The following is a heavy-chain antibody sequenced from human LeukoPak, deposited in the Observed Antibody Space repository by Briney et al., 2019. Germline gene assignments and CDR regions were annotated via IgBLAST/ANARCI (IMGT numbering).Heavy chain of an antibody. CDR3: ERRVTSNWFDP. D-gene: IGHD2-21*02. CDR1: GGSISSYY. Sequence: SETLSLTCTVSGGSISSYYWSWIRQPPGKGLEWIGYMYYSGSTNYNPSLKSRVTISVDTSKNQFSLKLSSVTAADTAVYYCERRVTSNWFDPWGQGTLVTVSS. J-gene: IGHJ5*02. V-gene: IGHV4-59*08. CDR2: MYYSGST.